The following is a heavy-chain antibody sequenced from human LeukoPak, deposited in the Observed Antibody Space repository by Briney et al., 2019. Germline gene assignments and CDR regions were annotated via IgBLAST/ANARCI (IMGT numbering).Heavy chain of an antibody. Sequence: SVKVSCKASGGTFSSYAISWVRQAPGQGLEWMGGIIPIFGTANYAQKFQGRVTITMDESTSTAYMELSSLRSEDTAVYYCARGGGIYYDSSGSFDYWGQGTLVTVSS. J-gene: IGHJ4*02. CDR3: ARGGGIYYDSSGSFDY. CDR2: IIPIFGTA. CDR1: GGTFSSYA. V-gene: IGHV1-69*05. D-gene: IGHD3-22*01.